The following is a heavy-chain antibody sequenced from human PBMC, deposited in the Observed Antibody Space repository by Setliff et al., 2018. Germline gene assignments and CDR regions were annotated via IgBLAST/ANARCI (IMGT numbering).Heavy chain of an antibody. J-gene: IGHJ3*02. CDR2: IYYSGST. D-gene: IGHD5-18*01. CDR1: GGSISSHY. Sequence: PSETLSLTCTVSGGSISSHYWSRIRQPPGKGLEWIGSIYYSGSTNYNPSLKSRVTISVDTSKNQSSLKLSSVTAADTAVYYCASLTLRGYSYGYEAFDIWGQGTMVTVSS. CDR3: ASLTLRGYSYGYEAFDI. V-gene: IGHV4-59*11.